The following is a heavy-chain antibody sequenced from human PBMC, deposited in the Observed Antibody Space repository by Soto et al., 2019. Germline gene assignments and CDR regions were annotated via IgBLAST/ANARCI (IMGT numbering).Heavy chain of an antibody. CDR2: IYHSGSI. J-gene: IGHJ4*02. V-gene: IGHV4-30-2*01. CDR1: GGSISSGGYS. CDR3: ARVPDY. Sequence: QLQLQESGSGLVKPSQTLSLTCAVSGGSISSGGYSWSWIRQPPGKGLEGIGYIYHSGSIYYNPSLKRRVTVSVDRSKNQFSLKLSSVTASDTAVDYCARVPDYWGQGTLVTVSS.